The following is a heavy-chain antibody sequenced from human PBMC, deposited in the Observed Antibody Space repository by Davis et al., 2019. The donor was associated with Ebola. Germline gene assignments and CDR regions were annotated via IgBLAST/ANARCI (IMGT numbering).Heavy chain of an antibody. CDR2: MNPKNGNT. CDR1: EYTFSSYD. Sequence: AASVKVSCKASEYTFSSYDINWVRQATGQGLEWMGWMNPKNGNTGYAQKFQGRVTMTMNTSISTAYMELSSLRSEDTAVYYCARDIGEAEFFHHWGQGTLVTVTS. J-gene: IGHJ1*01. CDR3: ARDIGEAEFFHH. V-gene: IGHV1-8*01. D-gene: IGHD2-15*01.